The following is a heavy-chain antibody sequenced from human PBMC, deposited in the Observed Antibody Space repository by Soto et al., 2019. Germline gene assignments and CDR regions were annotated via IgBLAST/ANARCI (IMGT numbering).Heavy chain of an antibody. Sequence: VQLLESGGALVQPGGSLRLSCEASGFTFRSYAMSWVRQAPGKGLERVSAISDNGGNTYYPDSVRGRFTISRDNSKNTLFLQMNSVRAEDTAVYYCAKDFSYDSSGVLDYWGQGTLVTVSS. V-gene: IGHV3-23*01. CDR3: AKDFSYDSSGVLDY. CDR2: ISDNGGNT. CDR1: GFTFRSYA. D-gene: IGHD3-22*01. J-gene: IGHJ4*02.